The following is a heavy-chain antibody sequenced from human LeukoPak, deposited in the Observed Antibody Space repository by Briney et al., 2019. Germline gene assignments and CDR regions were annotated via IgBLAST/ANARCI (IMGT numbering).Heavy chain of an antibody. CDR1: GYTFTSYD. J-gene: IGHJ2*01. CDR3: ASTCYYGSGSSPWYFDL. Sequence: GASVKVSCKASGYTFTSYDINWVRQATGQGLEWMGWMNPNSGNTGYAQKFQGRVTMTRNTSISTAYMELSSLRSEDTAVYYCASTCYYGSGSSPWYFDLWGRGTLVTVSS. CDR2: MNPNSGNT. D-gene: IGHD3-10*01. V-gene: IGHV1-8*01.